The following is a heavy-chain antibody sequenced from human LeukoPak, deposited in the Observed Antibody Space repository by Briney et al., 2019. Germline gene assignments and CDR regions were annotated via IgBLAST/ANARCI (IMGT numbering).Heavy chain of an antibody. CDR1: GFTFSSYS. J-gene: IGHJ3*02. V-gene: IGHV3-48*04. Sequence: PGGSLRLSCAASGFTFSSYSMNWVRQAPGKGLEWVSYISSSSTIYYADSVKGRFTISRDNAKNSLYLQMNSLRAEDTAVYYCARDSYDILTGPRDAFDIWGQGTMVTVSS. CDR2: ISSSSTI. D-gene: IGHD3-9*01. CDR3: ARDSYDILTGPRDAFDI.